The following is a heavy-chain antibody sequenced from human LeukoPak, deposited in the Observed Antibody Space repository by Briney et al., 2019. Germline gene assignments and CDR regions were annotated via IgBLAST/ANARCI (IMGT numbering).Heavy chain of an antibody. CDR1: GGSISSYY. Sequence: KPSETLSLTCTVSGGSISSYYWSWIRQPPGKGLEWIGYIYYSGSTNYNPSLKSRVTISVDTSKNQFSLKLSSVTAADTAVYYCASREYYYDSSGYYYEGAFDIWGQGTMVTVSS. CDR3: ASREYYYDSSGYYYEGAFDI. D-gene: IGHD3-22*01. J-gene: IGHJ3*02. V-gene: IGHV4-59*12. CDR2: IYYSGST.